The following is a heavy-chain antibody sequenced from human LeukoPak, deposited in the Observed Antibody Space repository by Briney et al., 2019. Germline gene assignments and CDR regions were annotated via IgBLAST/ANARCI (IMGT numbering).Heavy chain of an antibody. Sequence: GGSLRLSCAASGFTFSSYSRNWVRQAPGKGLEWVSSITSSSRYIYYADSVKGRFTISRDNAKNSLYLQMNYLRAEDTAVYYCARDPSYRGFDAFDIWGQGTMVTVSS. CDR1: GFTFSSYS. CDR2: ITSSSRYI. V-gene: IGHV3-21*01. CDR3: ARDPSYRGFDAFDI. J-gene: IGHJ3*02. D-gene: IGHD1-26*01.